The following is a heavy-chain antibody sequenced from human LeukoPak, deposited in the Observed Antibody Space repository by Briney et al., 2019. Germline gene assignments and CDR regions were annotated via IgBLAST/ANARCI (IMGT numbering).Heavy chain of an antibody. J-gene: IGHJ4*02. CDR1: GYTFTDYY. CDR2: IKPNSGDT. D-gene: IGHD2-8*01. Sequence: ASVKVSCNASGYTFTDYYMHWVRQAPGQGLEWMGRIKPNSGDTNYAQKFQGRVTMTRDTSINIAYMELSRLKSDDTAVYYCARRVQTTGVFDYWGQGTLVTVSS. CDR3: ARRVQTTGVFDY. V-gene: IGHV1-2*06.